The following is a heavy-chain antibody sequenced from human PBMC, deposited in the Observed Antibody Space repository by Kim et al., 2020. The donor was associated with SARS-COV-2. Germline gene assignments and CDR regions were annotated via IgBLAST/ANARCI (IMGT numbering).Heavy chain of an antibody. D-gene: IGHD3-22*01. V-gene: IGHV3-23*01. CDR1: EFSFSTYA. CDR3: TKVPTEPIYYSDTSAYYRNLANDAFDI. CDR2: FSGSGGYT. Sequence: GGSLRLSCAASEFSFSTYAMSWVRQAPGKGLHWVSTFSGSGGYTYYSDSVKGRFTISRDDSKNTLYLHMNSLRAEDTAVYYCTKVPTEPIYYSDTSAYYRNLANDAFDIWGQGTMVTVSS. J-gene: IGHJ3*02.